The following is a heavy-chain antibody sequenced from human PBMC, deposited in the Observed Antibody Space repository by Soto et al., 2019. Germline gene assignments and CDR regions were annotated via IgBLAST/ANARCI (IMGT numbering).Heavy chain of an antibody. Sequence: ASVKVSCKVSGYTLNDLSIHWVRQAPGKGLEWMGGLDPEDGETIYAQKFQGRVTITADESTSTAYMELSSLRSEDTAVYYCARGVDTAMVILWFDPWGQGTLVTVSS. CDR1: GYTLNDLS. J-gene: IGHJ5*02. CDR2: LDPEDGET. CDR3: ARGVDTAMVILWFDP. D-gene: IGHD5-18*01. V-gene: IGHV1-24*01.